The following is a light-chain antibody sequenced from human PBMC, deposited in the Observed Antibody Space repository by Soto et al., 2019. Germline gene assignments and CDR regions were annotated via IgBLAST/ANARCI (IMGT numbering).Light chain of an antibody. CDR3: QQYNSYPLT. CDR2: DAS. J-gene: IGKJ4*01. Sequence: DIQMTQSPSTLSASVGDRVTITCRASQSIGSWLAWYQQKPGKAPNLLIYDASSLESGVPSTFSGSGSGTEFTLTISTLQPDDFATYDCQQYNSYPLTVGGGTKVEIK. CDR1: QSIGSW. V-gene: IGKV1-5*01.